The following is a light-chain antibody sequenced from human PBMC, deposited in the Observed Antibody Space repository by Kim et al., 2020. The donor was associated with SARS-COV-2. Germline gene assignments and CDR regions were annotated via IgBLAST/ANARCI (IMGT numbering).Light chain of an antibody. CDR3: NFRDSSGNHLNWV. J-gene: IGLJ3*02. Sequence: GQTVRITCQGDSLRSYYASWYQQKPGQAPVLVIYGKNNRPSGIPDRFSGSSSGNTASLTITGAQAEDEADYYCNFRDSSGNHLNWVFGGGTQLTVL. V-gene: IGLV3-19*01. CDR1: SLRSYY. CDR2: GKN.